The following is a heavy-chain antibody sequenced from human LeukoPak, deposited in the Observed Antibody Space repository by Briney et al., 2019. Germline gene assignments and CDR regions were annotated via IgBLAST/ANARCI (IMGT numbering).Heavy chain of an antibody. CDR3: ARRGAPSKFYYFDS. D-gene: IGHD1-26*01. V-gene: IGHV4-59*08. CDR1: GGSLTTHY. Sequence: SETLSLTCTVSGGSLTTHYWAWIRQPPGKGLDWIGFVSKTGNTNYNPSLKSRVTISVDTSKNTFSLKLSSLTAADTAVYFCARRGAPSKFYYFDSWGQGTLVTVSS. J-gene: IGHJ4*02. CDR2: VSKTGNT.